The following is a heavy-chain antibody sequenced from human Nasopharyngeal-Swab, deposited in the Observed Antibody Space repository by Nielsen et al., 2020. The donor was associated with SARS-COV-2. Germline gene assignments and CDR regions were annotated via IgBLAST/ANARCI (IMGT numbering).Heavy chain of an antibody. CDR2: INEDGSIT. V-gene: IGHV3-74*01. D-gene: IGHD3-16*01. CDR1: GPASSGNW. CDR3: GRDLGGRFST. Sequence: GESLKISCAASGPASSGNWMHWVRQVPGKGLVWVSRINEDGSITNYADSVEGRFTISRDNAKNTLFLHMNSLRAEDTAVYYCGRDLGGRFSTWGQGTLVTASS. J-gene: IGHJ5*02.